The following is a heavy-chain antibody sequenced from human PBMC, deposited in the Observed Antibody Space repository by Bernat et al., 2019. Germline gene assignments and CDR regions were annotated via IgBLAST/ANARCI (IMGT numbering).Heavy chain of an antibody. CDR2: ISAYNGNT. V-gene: IGHV1-18*04. Sequence: QVQLVQSGAEVEKPGASVKVSCKASGYSFTNYGISWVRQAPGQGLEWMGWISAYNGNTNYAQRLQGRVTMTTDTSTTTAYMELRSLRSDDTAVYYCARRSYYDTSGYPVGFDYWGQGTLVTVSS. D-gene: IGHD3-22*01. J-gene: IGHJ4*02. CDR1: GYSFTNYG. CDR3: ARRSYYDTSGYPVGFDY.